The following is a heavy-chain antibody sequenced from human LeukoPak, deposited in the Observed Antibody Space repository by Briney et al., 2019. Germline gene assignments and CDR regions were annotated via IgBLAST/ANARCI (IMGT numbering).Heavy chain of an antibody. J-gene: IGHJ3*01. V-gene: IGHV3-33*01. Sequence: PRRSLRLSCAASGFTSSDYGMHWVRQAPGKGLEWMAVIWYDGSSRYFADSVKGRFTISRDNSKNTLFLQMNSLRVEDTAVYYCARPYYSSAWYGDAFDVWGQGTLVAVSS. D-gene: IGHD6-19*01. CDR3: ARPYYSSAWYGDAFDV. CDR2: IWYDGSSR. CDR1: GFTSSDYG.